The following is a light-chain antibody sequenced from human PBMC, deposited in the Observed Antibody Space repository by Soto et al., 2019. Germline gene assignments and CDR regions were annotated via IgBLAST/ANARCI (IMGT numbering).Light chain of an antibody. J-gene: IGKJ1*01. V-gene: IGKV4-1*01. Sequence: DIVMTQSPDSLAVSLGARATINCKSSQSVLYSSNNKHYIAWYQQKPGQPPKLLIYWAATRESGVPDRFSGSGSGTDFTLAISRLQAEDVAVYYCQQYYSTPCTFGQGTKVE. CDR1: QSVLYSSNNKHY. CDR3: QQYYSTPCT. CDR2: WAA.